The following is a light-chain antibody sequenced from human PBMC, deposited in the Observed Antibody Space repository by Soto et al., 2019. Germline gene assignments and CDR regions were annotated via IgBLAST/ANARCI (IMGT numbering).Light chain of an antibody. CDR3: QQYGSSPPRT. V-gene: IGKV3-20*01. CDR1: QSVSNNY. CDR2: GAS. J-gene: IGKJ1*01. Sequence: EIVLTQSPGTLSLSPGERATLSCRAIQSVSNNYLAWYQQKPGQAPRLLIYGASSRATDVPDRFSGSGSGADFTLSISRLEPEDFAVYYCQQYGSSPPRTFGQGTKVDNK.